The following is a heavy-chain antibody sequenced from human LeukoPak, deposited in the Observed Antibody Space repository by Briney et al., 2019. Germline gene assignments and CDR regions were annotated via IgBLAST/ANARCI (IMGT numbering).Heavy chain of an antibody. CDR3: ARGLGYCSTTTCYGELPGDY. Sequence: PGGSLRLSCAASGFTFSDFAMSWVRQAPGKGLQWVSSITSTGSNTYYTDSVKGRFTISRDNSKNTLYLQVNSLRAEDTAVFYCARGLGYCSTTTCYGELPGDYWSQGTLVTVSS. V-gene: IGHV3-23*05. CDR1: GFTFSDFA. D-gene: IGHD2-2*01. CDR2: ITSTGSNT. J-gene: IGHJ4*02.